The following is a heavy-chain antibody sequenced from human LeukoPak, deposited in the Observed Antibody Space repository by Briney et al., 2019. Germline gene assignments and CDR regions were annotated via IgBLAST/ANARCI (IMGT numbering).Heavy chain of an antibody. CDR1: GFTFSSSA. V-gene: IGHV3-23*01. D-gene: IGHD6-13*01. J-gene: IGHJ4*02. CDR2: ISDGGVGA. CDR3: AKVDRSSWYSSPFGY. Sequence: GGSLRLSCAASGFTFSSSAMSWVRQAPGTGLEWVSTISDGGVGAYYADSVKGRFTISRDNSKNTVHLQMDSLRAEDTAVYHCAKVDRSSWYSSPFGYWGQGTLVAVSS.